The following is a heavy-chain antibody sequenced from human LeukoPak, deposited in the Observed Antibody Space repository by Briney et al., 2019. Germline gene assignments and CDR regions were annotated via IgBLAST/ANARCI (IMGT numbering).Heavy chain of an antibody. Sequence: GGSLRLSCAASGFIFNNYWMSWVRQAPGKGLEWVATIKQDGSEEYYVDSVKGRFTISRDNAKNSLYLQMNSLRAEDTAVYYCARGAPRYYYDSSGYPDYWGQGTLVTVSS. CDR3: ARGAPRYYYDSSGYPDY. V-gene: IGHV3-7*01. J-gene: IGHJ4*02. CDR2: IKQDGSEE. D-gene: IGHD3-22*01. CDR1: GFIFNNYW.